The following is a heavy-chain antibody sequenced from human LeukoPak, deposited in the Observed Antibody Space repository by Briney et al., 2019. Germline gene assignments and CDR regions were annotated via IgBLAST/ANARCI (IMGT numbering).Heavy chain of an antibody. J-gene: IGHJ3*02. D-gene: IGHD3-10*01. V-gene: IGHV4-59*12. Sequence: SETLSLTCTVSGGSISSYYWSWIRQPPGKGLEWIGYIYYSGSTNYNPSLKSRVTISVDTSKNQFSLKLSSVTAADTAVYYCARDPISYYYGSGSHSNAFDIWGQGTMVTVSS. CDR3: ARDPISYYYGSGSHSNAFDI. CDR2: IYYSGST. CDR1: GGSISSYY.